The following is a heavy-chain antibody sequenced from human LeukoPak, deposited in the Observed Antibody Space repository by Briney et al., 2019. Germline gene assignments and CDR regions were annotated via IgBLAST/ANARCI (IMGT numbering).Heavy chain of an antibody. CDR2: INHSGST. V-gene: IGHV4-34*01. Sequence: SETLSLTCAVYGGSFSGYYWSWIRQPPGKGLEWIGEINHSGSTYYNPSLKSRVTISVDTSKNQFSLKLSSVTAADTAVYYCARDPSGYSNIPREGDYWGQGTLVTVSS. D-gene: IGHD6-13*01. J-gene: IGHJ4*02. CDR3: ARDPSGYSNIPREGDY. CDR1: GGSFSGYY.